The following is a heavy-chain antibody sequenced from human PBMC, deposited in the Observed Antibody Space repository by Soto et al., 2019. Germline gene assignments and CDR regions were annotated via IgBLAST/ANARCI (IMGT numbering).Heavy chain of an antibody. J-gene: IGHJ4*02. D-gene: IGHD3-10*01. CDR3: AHHPGFGSWPYSFEY. Sequence: QITLKESGPTLVKPTQTLTLTCTFSGFSPSTSGVGVGWIRQPPGKALELLALIYWDDDKRYSPSLRSRLTVSQDTSKNQVAPTLTNMDPVDTATYFCAHHPGFGSWPYSFEYWGPGTLVTLSS. CDR1: GFSPSTSGVG. V-gene: IGHV2-5*02. CDR2: IYWDDDK.